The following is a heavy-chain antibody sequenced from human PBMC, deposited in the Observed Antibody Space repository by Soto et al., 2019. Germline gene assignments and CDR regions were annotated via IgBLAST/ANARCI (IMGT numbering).Heavy chain of an antibody. CDR1: SGSISSSSYS. Sequence: SETLSLTCTVSSGSISSSSYSWGWIRQPPGKGLEGIGSFYYSDNTYYNPSLKSPVTISVEASKNQLSLKLSSVTASDTAVYYCARLRIAVAGTWWFDPWGQGTLVTVSA. V-gene: IGHV4-39*01. CDR2: FYYSDNT. J-gene: IGHJ5*02. D-gene: IGHD6-19*01. CDR3: ARLRIAVAGTWWFDP.